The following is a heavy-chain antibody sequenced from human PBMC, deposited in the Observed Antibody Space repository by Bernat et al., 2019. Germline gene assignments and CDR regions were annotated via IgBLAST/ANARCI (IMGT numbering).Heavy chain of an antibody. Sequence: QVQLVQSGAEVKKPGSSVKVSCKASGGTFSSYAISWVRQAPGQGLEWMGGIIPIFGTANYAQKFQGRVTITADESTSTAYMELSRLRSEDTAVYYCASFEQQLVRSAFDIWGQGSMVTVSS. CDR3: ASFEQQLVRSAFDI. J-gene: IGHJ3*02. D-gene: IGHD6-13*01. V-gene: IGHV1-69*01. CDR2: IIPIFGTA. CDR1: GGTFSSYA.